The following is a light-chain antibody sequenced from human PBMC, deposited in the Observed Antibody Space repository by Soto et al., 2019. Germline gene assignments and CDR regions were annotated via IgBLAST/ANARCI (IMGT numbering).Light chain of an antibody. Sequence: EIVLTQSPATLSVSPGERATLSCRASQSISSLLAWYQQKPGQAPRLLIYSASTRASGIPARFSGSGSGADFTLTISSLQSEEFAVYYCQQYYDWPITVGQGTRLEIK. V-gene: IGKV3-15*01. CDR2: SAS. J-gene: IGKJ5*01. CDR3: QQYYDWPIT. CDR1: QSISSL.